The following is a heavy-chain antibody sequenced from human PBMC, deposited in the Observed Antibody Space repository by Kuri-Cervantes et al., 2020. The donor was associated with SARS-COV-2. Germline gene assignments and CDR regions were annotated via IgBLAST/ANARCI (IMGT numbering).Heavy chain of an antibody. D-gene: IGHD6-13*01. J-gene: IGHJ4*02. CDR2: ISGSGGST. Sequence: ETLSLTCAASGFTFSSYAMSWVRQAPGKGLEWVSAISGSGGSTYYADSVKGRFTISRDNSKNTLYLQMNSLRAEDTAVYYCAKGSSWYFDYWGQGTLVTVSS. CDR3: AKGSSWYFDY. CDR1: GFTFSSYA. V-gene: IGHV3-23*01.